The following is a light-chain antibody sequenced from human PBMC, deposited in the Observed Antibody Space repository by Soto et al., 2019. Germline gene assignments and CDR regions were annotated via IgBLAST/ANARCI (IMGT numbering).Light chain of an antibody. Sequence: DIQLTQSPSSVSASVGDRVTVTCRASQGISNWLAWYQQKPGKAPKLLIPAASSLQSGVPSRFSGSGSGTDFTLIISSLQPEDFATYYCQQANSFPWTFDQGTKVEIK. CDR3: QQANSFPWT. V-gene: IGKV1-12*02. CDR2: AAS. CDR1: QGISNW. J-gene: IGKJ1*01.